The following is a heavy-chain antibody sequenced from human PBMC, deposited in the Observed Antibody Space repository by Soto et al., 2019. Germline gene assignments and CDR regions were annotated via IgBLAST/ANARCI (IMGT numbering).Heavy chain of an antibody. CDR1: GFTFSSYG. D-gene: IGHD3-3*01. Sequence: PGGSLRLSCAASGFTFSSYGMHWVRQAPGKGLEWVAVIWYDGSNKYYADSVKGRFTISRDNSKNTLYLQMNSLRAEDTAVYYCVRDSQNYDFWSGLETYYYYGMDVWGQGTTVTVSS. CDR2: IWYDGSNK. CDR3: VRDSQNYDFWSGLETYYYYGMDV. J-gene: IGHJ6*02. V-gene: IGHV3-33*01.